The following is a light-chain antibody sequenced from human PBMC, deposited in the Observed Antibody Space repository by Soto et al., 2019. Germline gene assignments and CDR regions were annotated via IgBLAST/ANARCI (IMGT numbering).Light chain of an antibody. CDR2: LNSDGSH. CDR1: SGHSSYA. J-gene: IGLJ2*01. Sequence: QPVLTQSPSASASLGASVKLTCTLSSGHSSYAIAWHQQQPEKGPRYLMKLNSDGSHSKGDGIPDRFSGSSSGAERYLTISSLRSEDEADYYCQTWGTGIRGVVFGGGTKLTVL. CDR3: QTWGTGIRGVV. V-gene: IGLV4-69*01.